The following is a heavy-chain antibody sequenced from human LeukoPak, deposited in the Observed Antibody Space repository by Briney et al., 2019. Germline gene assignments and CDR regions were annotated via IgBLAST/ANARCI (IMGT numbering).Heavy chain of an antibody. CDR1: GGTFSSYA. J-gene: IGHJ6*03. Sequence: SVKVSCKASGGTFSSYAISWVRQAPGQGLEWMGGIIPISGTANYAQKFQGRVTITADESTSTAYMELSSLRSEDTAVYYCARDLNHYYYYYMDVWGKGTTVTVSS. CDR2: IIPISGTA. CDR3: ARDLNHYYYYYMDV. V-gene: IGHV1-69*13.